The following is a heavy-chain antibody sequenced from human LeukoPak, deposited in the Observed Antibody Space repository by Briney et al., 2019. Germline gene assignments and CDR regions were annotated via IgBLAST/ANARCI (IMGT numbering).Heavy chain of an antibody. V-gene: IGHV3-23*01. J-gene: IGHJ4*02. CDR2: ISGSGGST. CDR3: AIDRGY. Sequence: GGSLRLPCAASGFTFSTYAVTWVRQAPGKGLECVSSISGSGGSTFYANSVKGRLTISRDNSKNMVYLQMNSLRADDTAVYYCAIDRGYWGQGTLVTVSS. CDR1: GFTFSTYA.